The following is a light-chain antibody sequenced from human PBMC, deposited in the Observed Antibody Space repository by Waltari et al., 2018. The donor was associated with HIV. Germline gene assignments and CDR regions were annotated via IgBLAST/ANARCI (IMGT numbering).Light chain of an antibody. CDR3: QSYDNSNHWV. CDR1: RGRIASNY. Sequence: NFILTQPHSVSASPGKTVTISCNRDRGRIASNYVQLYQPPPGSAPTPVISEEDERPSGAPDRFSGSIDSSSNSASLPISGLKTEDEADYYCQSYDNSNHWVFGGGTKLTVL. V-gene: IGLV6-57*04. CDR2: EED. J-gene: IGLJ3*02.